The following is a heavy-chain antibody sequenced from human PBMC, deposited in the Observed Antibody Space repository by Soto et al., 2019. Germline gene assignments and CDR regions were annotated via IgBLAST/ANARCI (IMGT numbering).Heavy chain of an antibody. D-gene: IGHD3-3*01. Sequence: EVQLLESGGGLVQPGGSLRLSCAASGFTFSSYAMSWVRQAPGKGLEWVSAISGSGGRTYYADSVKGRFTISRDNPKNTLYRQMNSLRVEDKAVSYCGKEGGVTIFGVVPGYNWFHPWGQGTLVPVFS. V-gene: IGHV3-23*01. CDR1: GFTFSSYA. J-gene: IGHJ5*02. CDR3: GKEGGVTIFGVVPGYNWFHP. CDR2: ISGSGGRT.